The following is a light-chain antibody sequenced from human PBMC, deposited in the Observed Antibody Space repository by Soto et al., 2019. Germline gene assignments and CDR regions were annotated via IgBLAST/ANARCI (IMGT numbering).Light chain of an antibody. CDR3: CSYAGKSTYTWV. CDR2: EVT. V-gene: IGLV2-8*01. CDR1: STDVGAYNY. J-gene: IGLJ3*02. Sequence: QSALTQPPSASGSPGQSVTISCTGTSTDVGAYNYVSWYQQHPGKAPKLMIYEVTKRPSGVPDRFSGSKSGNTASLTVSGVQAEDEADYYCCSYAGKSTYTWVFGGGTKLTVL.